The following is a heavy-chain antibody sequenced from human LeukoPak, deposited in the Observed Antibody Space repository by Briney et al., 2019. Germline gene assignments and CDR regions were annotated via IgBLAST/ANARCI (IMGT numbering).Heavy chain of an antibody. Sequence: ASVKVSCKVSGYTLTELSIHWVRQAPGKGLEWMGGFDPEYGEIIYAQKFQGRVTTTEDTSTDTAYMELSSLRSEDTAMYYCATDLATAMVKDQSNYWGQGTLVTVFS. D-gene: IGHD5-18*01. CDR1: GYTLTELS. V-gene: IGHV1-24*01. CDR2: FDPEYGEI. J-gene: IGHJ4*02. CDR3: ATDLATAMVKDQSNY.